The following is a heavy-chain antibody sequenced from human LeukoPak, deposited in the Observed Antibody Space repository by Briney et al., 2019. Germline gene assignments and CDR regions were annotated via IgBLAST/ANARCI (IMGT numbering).Heavy chain of an antibody. CDR1: GYTFTGYY. D-gene: IGHD3-10*01. V-gene: IGHV1-2*02. CDR2: INPNSGGT. Sequence: ASVKVSCKASGYTFTGYYMHWVRQVPGQGLEWMGWINPNSGGTNYAQKFQGRVTMTRDTSISTAYMELSSLRSEDTAVYYCARVIWFGELLYYYYYMDVWGKGTTVTISS. CDR3: ARVIWFGELLYYYYYMDV. J-gene: IGHJ6*03.